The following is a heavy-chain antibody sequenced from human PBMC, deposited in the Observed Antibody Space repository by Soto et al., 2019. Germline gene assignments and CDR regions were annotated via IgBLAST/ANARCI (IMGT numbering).Heavy chain of an antibody. D-gene: IGHD3-10*01. CDR2: ISASDGGA. V-gene: IGHV3-23*01. CDR1: GSTFSRYG. J-gene: IGHJ1*01. Sequence: PWVSLRLSLAAAGSTFSRYGEGSLRQAPEKGLEWVSGISASDGGAYYADSVKGRFTISRDNSENTLYLQMNSLRVEDTAVYYCAKDSDRGYFQHWGQGTLVTVSS. CDR3: AKDSDRGYFQH.